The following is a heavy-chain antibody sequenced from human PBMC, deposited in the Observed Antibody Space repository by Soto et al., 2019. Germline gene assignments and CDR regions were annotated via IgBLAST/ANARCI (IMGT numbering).Heavy chain of an antibody. J-gene: IGHJ4*02. CDR1: GFTFDNYA. CDR2: ISGNGRVT. CDR3: ARNPPDY. Sequence: GGSLRLSCAASGFTFDNYAMSWVRQAPGKGLEWVSTISGNGRVTYYADSVKGRFTISRDNSKNSLFLQMNSLRAEDTAVYYCARNPPDYPGQGTRVTVSS. V-gene: IGHV3-23*01.